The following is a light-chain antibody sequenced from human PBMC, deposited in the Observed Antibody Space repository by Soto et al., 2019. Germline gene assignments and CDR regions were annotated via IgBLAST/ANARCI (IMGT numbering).Light chain of an antibody. CDR2: DAS. Sequence: EIVLTQSPATLSLSPGERATLSCRASQSVSSYLAWYQQKPGQAPRLLIYDASSRATGIPARFSGSGSGTDFTLTISSLEPEDFAVYYCQQRSNWPPVFTFGPGPKVDIK. CDR3: QQRSNWPPVFT. V-gene: IGKV3-11*01. J-gene: IGKJ3*01. CDR1: QSVSSY.